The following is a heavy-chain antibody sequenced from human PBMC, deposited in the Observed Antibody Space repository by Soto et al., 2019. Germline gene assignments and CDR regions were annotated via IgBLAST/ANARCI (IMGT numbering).Heavy chain of an antibody. J-gene: IGHJ4*02. D-gene: IGHD3-16*02. V-gene: IGHV3-48*02. CDR1: GFTFSSYS. CDR2: ISSSSSTI. CDR3: AREKRDYDYVWGSYRY. Sequence: EVQLVESGGGLVQPGGSLRLSCAASGFTFSSYSMNWVRQAPGKGLEWGSYISSSSSTIYDADSVKGRFTISRDNAKNSLYLQMNSLRDEDTAVYYCAREKRDYDYVWGSYRYWGQGTLVTVSS.